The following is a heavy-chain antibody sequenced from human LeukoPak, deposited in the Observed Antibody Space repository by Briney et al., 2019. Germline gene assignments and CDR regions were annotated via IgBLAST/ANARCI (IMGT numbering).Heavy chain of an antibody. CDR2: INPSGGST. D-gene: IGHD2-2*01. J-gene: IGHJ3*02. CDR3: AREDCSSTSCYAFDI. CDR1: GYTFTSYY. Sequence: GASVKVSCKASGYTFTSYYMHWVRQAPGQGLEWMGIINPSGGSTSYAQKFQGRVTMTRDTSTSTAYMELRSLRSDDTAVYYCAREDCSSTSCYAFDIWGQGTMVTVSS. V-gene: IGHV1-46*01.